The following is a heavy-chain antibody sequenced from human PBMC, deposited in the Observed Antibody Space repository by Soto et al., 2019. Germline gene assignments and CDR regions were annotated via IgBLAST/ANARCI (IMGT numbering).Heavy chain of an antibody. CDR1: GGSLTSNSYY. CDR2: FYYSQST. CDR3: ATRSTVTYDY. D-gene: IGHD4-17*01. Sequence: QLQLQESGPELVKPSETLSLNCTVSGGSLTSNSYYWGWIRQPPGKGLEWIGSFYYSQSTYFNPSLKSRVTISVETPKNQSSLKLSAVTAADTAVYYCATRSTVTYDYWGQAILVTVSS. V-gene: IGHV4-39*07. J-gene: IGHJ4*02.